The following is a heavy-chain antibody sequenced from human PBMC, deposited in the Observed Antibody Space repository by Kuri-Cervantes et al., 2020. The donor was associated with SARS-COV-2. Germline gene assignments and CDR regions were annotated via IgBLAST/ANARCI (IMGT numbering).Heavy chain of an antibody. V-gene: IGHV4-59*11. D-gene: IGHD1-14*01. CDR1: GGSISSHY. CDR3: ARGTKVATSEYYHYMDV. Sequence: ESLKISCTVSGGSISSHYWSWIRQPPGKGLEWIGYIYYSGSTNYNPSLKSRVTISVDTSKNQFSLKLSSVTAADTAVYYCARGTKVATSEYYHYMDVWGKGTTVTVSS. J-gene: IGHJ6*03. CDR2: IYYSGST.